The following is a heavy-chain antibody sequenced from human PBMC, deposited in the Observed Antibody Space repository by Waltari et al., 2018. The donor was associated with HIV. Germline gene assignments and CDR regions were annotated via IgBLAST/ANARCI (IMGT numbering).Heavy chain of an antibody. J-gene: IGHJ4*02. CDR2: ISYDETNE. CDR1: GFSFRNYA. D-gene: IGHD3-10*01. V-gene: IGHV3-30*03. Sequence: QVQLVESGGGVAQPGRSLSLSCGASGFSFRNYAMHWVRQAPGKGLEWLTLISYDETNEYYTDSVRGRFTISRDNSKNMLYLQMNNLRPEDTAIYYCVVSSFDYWGQGTLVTVSS. CDR3: VVSSFDY.